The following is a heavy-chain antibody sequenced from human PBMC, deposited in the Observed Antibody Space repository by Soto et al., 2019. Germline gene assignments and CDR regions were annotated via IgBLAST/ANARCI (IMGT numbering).Heavy chain of an antibody. CDR3: ARHVYYDVLKKNY. J-gene: IGHJ4*02. D-gene: IGHD3-9*01. V-gene: IGHV5-51*01. CDR1: GYNVANYL. Sequence: GESLKISYKGSGYNVANYLSGWVRQMPGKGLEWMGIIYPGNSDTRYSPSFQGQVTISADTSISTAYLEWSSLKASDTAIYYCARHVYYDVLKKNYWGQGTLVTVSS. CDR2: IYPGNSDT.